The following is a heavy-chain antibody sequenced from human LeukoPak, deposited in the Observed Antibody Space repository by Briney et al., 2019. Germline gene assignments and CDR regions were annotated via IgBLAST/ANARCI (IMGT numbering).Heavy chain of an antibody. D-gene: IGHD3-10*01. J-gene: IGHJ3*02. CDR3: ASRKGYGSGSFLDGFDI. V-gene: IGHV5-51*01. CDR1: GYSFTTYW. Sequence: GESLRISCKGSGYSFTTYWISWVRQMPGKGLEWMGIIYPGDSDTRYSPSFQGQVTISADKSINTAYLHWSSLKASDTAMYYCASRKGYGSGSFLDGFDIWGQGTMVTVSS. CDR2: IYPGDSDT.